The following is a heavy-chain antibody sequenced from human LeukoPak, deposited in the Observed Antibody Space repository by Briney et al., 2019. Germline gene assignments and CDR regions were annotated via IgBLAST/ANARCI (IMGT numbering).Heavy chain of an antibody. Sequence: GASVKVSCKASGYTFTGYYIHWVRQAPGQGLERMGWINPNSGGTNYAQKFQGRVTMTRDTSISTAYMELSRLRSDDTAVYYCARDRGYYDTTSADYWGQGTLVTVSS. V-gene: IGHV1-2*02. D-gene: IGHD3-22*01. CDR3: ARDRGYYDTTSADY. CDR2: INPNSGGT. J-gene: IGHJ4*02. CDR1: GYTFTGYY.